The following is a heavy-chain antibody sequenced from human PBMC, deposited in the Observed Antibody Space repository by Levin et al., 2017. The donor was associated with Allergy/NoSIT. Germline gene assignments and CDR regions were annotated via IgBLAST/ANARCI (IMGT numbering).Heavy chain of an antibody. Sequence: PGESLKISCAASGFTFSSYSMNWVRQAPGKGLEWVSYISSSSSTIYYADSVKGRFTISRDNAKNSLYLQMNSLRDEDTAVYYCARVRTGSSGWYEDYYYYMDVWGKGTTVTVSS. D-gene: IGHD6-19*01. V-gene: IGHV3-48*02. J-gene: IGHJ6*03. CDR2: ISSSSSTI. CDR1: GFTFSSYS. CDR3: ARVRTGSSGWYEDYYYYMDV.